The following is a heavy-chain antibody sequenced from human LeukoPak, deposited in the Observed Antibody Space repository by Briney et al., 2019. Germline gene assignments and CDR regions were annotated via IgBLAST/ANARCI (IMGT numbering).Heavy chain of an antibody. V-gene: IGHV3-23*01. D-gene: IGHD5-18*01. CDR2: ISRSAYST. Sequence: QSGGSLRLSCAASGFTFSSSAMSWVRQAPGKGLEWVSGISRSAYSTNYADSAKGRFTISRDNSKNTLYLQMNSLRAKDTAVYYCARDADSYGFNWFDPWGQGTLVTVSS. J-gene: IGHJ5*02. CDR1: GFTFSSSA. CDR3: ARDADSYGFNWFDP.